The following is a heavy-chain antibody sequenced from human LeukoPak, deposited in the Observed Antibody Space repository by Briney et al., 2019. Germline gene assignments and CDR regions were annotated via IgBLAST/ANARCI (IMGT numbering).Heavy chain of an antibody. J-gene: IGHJ4*02. CDR3: ARDLDSSGYYFDY. CDR1: GRSFSGYY. V-gene: IGHV4-34*01. D-gene: IGHD3-22*01. Sequence: SETLSLTCAVYGRSFSGYYWSWIRQPPGKGLEWIGEINHSGNTNYNPSLKSRVTISVDTSKNQFSLKLSSVTAADTAVYYCARDLDSSGYYFDYWGQGTLVTVSS. CDR2: INHSGNT.